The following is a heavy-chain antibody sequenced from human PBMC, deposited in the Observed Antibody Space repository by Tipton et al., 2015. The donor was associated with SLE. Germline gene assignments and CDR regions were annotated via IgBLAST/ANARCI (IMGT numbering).Heavy chain of an antibody. CDR1: GFTFSNYA. CDR2: INSDGSST. CDR3: AREPGYSSGWYV. Sequence: SLRLSCAASGFTFSNYAMSWVRQAPGKGLVWVSRINSDGSSTSYADSVKGRFTISRDNAKNTLYLQMNSLRAEDTAVYYCAREPGYSSGWYVWGQGTLVTVSS. J-gene: IGHJ4*02. V-gene: IGHV3-74*01. D-gene: IGHD6-19*01.